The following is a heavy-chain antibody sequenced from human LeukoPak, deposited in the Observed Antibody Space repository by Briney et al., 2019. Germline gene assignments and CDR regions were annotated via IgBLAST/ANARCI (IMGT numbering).Heavy chain of an antibody. CDR2: ITTSSTYI. Sequence: TGGSLRLSCAASGFSFSDFTTTWVRQAPGKGLEWVSSITTSSTYIYFADSLKGRFTISRDNAKNSLYLQVTSLRAEDTAVYYCARHRTASDYWGQGTLVTVSS. D-gene: IGHD3-16*02. CDR3: ARHRTASDY. J-gene: IGHJ4*02. V-gene: IGHV3-21*01. CDR1: GFSFSDFT.